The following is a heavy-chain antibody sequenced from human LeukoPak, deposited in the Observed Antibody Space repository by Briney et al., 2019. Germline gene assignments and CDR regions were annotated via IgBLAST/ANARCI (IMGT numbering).Heavy chain of an antibody. CDR2: IYTSGST. J-gene: IGHJ4*02. CDR3: ARALYSSGWYHRSDYFDY. V-gene: IGHV4-4*07. CDR1: GGSISSYY. Sequence: SETLSLTCTVSGGSISSYYWSWIRQPAGKGLEWIGRIYTSGSTNYNPSLKSRVTMSVDTSKNQFSLKLSSVTAADTAVYYCARALYSSGWYHRSDYFDYWGQGTLVTVCS. D-gene: IGHD6-19*01.